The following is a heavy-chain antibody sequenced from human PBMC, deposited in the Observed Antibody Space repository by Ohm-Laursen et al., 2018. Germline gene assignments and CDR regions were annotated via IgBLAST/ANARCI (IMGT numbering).Heavy chain of an antibody. CDR2: IYTGDIT. Sequence: GSLRLSCAASGFPFSGYSMNWVRQAPGKGLEWVSVIYTGDITSYADSVKGRFTISRDISKNALYLHMNSLRAEDRGVYYCVRGLADGVHLNWGQGALVAVSS. J-gene: IGHJ4*02. V-gene: IGHV3-66*01. CDR3: VRGLADGVHLN. CDR1: GFPFSGYS. D-gene: IGHD4-17*01.